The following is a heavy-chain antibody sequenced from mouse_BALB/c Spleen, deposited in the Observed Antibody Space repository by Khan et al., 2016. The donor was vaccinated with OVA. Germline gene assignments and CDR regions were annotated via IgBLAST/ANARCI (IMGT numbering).Heavy chain of an antibody. CDR1: GFTFTDYY. Sequence: QVQLQQSGAELVKPGASVKLSCKASGFTFTDYYINWVKQKPGQGLEWIGWIYPGSGNTKYNEKFKGMATLTVDTSSTTAYLQLSSLTSEATAVYVWSRGRVYYHSLFDYWGQGTTLTVSA. D-gene: IGHD2-1*01. V-gene: IGHV1-84*02. CDR3: SRGRVYYHSLFDY. CDR2: IYPGSGNT. J-gene: IGHJ2*01.